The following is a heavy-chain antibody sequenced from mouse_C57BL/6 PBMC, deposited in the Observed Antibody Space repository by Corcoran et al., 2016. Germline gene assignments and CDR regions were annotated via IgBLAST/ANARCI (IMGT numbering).Heavy chain of an antibody. CDR2: IYPGRGNT. V-gene: IGHV1-76*01. Sequence: QVQLKQSGAELVRPGASVKLSCKASGYTFTDYYINWVTQRPGKGLEWIARIYPGRGNTYYNEKFKGKATLTAEKSSSTAYMQLISLTSEDSAVYFCTRKGDYDWYCDVWGTGTTVTVSS. CDR3: TRKGDYDWYCDV. D-gene: IGHD2-4*01. J-gene: IGHJ1*03. CDR1: GYTFTDYY.